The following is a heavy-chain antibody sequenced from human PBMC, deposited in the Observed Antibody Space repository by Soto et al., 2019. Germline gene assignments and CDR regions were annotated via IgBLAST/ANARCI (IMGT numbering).Heavy chain of an antibody. CDR1: GGSISGTTYS. J-gene: IGHJ4*02. Sequence: QLQLQESGSGLVKPSQTLSLTCAVSGGSISGTTYSWSWIRQPPGKGLEWIEYIYDCGNTYYNPSLKSQFSISVDRSQNQFSLKLSSVTAADTAVYYCARGQGAAAGHSNFDYWGQGALVTVSS. D-gene: IGHD6-13*01. V-gene: IGHV4-30-2*01. CDR2: IYDCGNT. CDR3: ARGQGAAAGHSNFDY.